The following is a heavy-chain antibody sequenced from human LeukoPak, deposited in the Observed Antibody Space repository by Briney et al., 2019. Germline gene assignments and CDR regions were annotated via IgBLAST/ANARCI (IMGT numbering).Heavy chain of an antibody. V-gene: IGHV4-39*01. CDR2: IYYSGST. D-gene: IGHD5-12*01. CDR3: ARQESGMVATSNQYYFDY. J-gene: IGHJ4*02. CDR1: GGFISSSSYY. Sequence: PSETLSLTCTISGGFISSSSYYWGWIRQPPGKGLEWIGSIYYSGSTYYNPSLKSRLTISVDTSKNQFSLKLSSVTAADTAVYYCARQESGMVATSNQYYFDYWGQGTLVTVSS.